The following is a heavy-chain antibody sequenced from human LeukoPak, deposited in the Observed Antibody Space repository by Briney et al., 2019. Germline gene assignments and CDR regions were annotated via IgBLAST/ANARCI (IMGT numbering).Heavy chain of an antibody. V-gene: IGHV3-9*01. D-gene: IGHD4-17*01. Sequence: SLRLSCAASGFTFDDYAMHWVRQAPGKGLEWVSGISWNSGSIGYADSVKGRFTISRDNAKNSLYLQMNSLRAEDTALYYCAKSGRGSYGDYNYWGQGTLVTVSS. J-gene: IGHJ4*02. CDR2: ISWNSGSI. CDR3: AKSGRGSYGDYNY. CDR1: GFTFDDYA.